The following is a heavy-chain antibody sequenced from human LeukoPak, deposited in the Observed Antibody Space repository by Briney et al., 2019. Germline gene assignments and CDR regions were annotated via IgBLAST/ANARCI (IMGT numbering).Heavy chain of an antibody. CDR3: ARAPNGVYCTSSSCHLDY. CDR1: GFTFSSYA. V-gene: IGHV3-30-3*01. CDR2: ISYDGTNK. J-gene: IGHJ4*02. D-gene: IGHD2-2*01. Sequence: RPGGSLRLSCAASGFTFSSYAIHWVRQAPGKGLEWVAVISYDGTNKYYADSVKGRFTISRDNSKNTLYLQMNSLRAEDTAVYYCARAPNGVYCTSSSCHLDYWGQGTLVTVSS.